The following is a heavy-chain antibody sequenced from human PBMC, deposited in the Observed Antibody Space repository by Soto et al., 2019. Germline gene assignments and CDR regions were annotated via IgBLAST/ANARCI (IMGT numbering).Heavy chain of an antibody. V-gene: IGHV6-1*01. J-gene: IGHJ5*02. CDR3: AREEIAVAPTENTEGVDDWFDP. D-gene: IGHD6-19*01. CDR1: GDSVSSNSAA. Sequence: PSQTLSLTCAISGDSVSSNSAAWNWIRQSPSRGLEWLGRTYYRSKWYNDYAVSVKSRITINPDTSKNQFSLQLNSVTPEDTAVYYCAREEIAVAPTENTEGVDDWFDPWGQGTLVTVSS. CDR2: TYYRSKWYN.